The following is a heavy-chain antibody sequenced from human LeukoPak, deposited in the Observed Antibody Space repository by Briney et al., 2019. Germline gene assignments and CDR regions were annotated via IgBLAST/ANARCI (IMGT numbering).Heavy chain of an antibody. D-gene: IGHD5-18*01. J-gene: IGHJ5*02. CDR3: ARGRNSYGSLYWFDP. CDR1: GYTFTGYY. CDR2: INPNSGGT. V-gene: IGHV1-2*02. Sequence: ASVKVSCKASGYTFTGYYMHWVRQAPGQGLEWMGWINPNSGGTNYAQKFQGRVTMTRETSISTAYMELSRLRSDDTAVYYCARGRNSYGSLYWFDPWGQGTLVTVSS.